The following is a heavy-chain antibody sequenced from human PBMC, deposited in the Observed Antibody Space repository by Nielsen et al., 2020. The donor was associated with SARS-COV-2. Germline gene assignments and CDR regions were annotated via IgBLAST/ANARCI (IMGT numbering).Heavy chain of an antibody. J-gene: IGHJ4*02. CDR1: GFTFDDYA. Sequence: SLKISCAASGFTFDDYAVHWVRQAPGKGLEWVSGISWNSGSIAYADSVKGRFTISRDNAKNSLHLQMNSLRAEDTAFYYCARGRRVGTTLFEYWGQGTLVTVSS. CDR3: ARGRRVGTTLFEY. D-gene: IGHD1-14*01. V-gene: IGHV3-9*01. CDR2: ISWNSGSI.